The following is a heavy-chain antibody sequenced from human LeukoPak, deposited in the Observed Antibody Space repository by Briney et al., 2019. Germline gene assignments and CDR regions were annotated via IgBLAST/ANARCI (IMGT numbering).Heavy chain of an antibody. CDR1: GGSFSCYY. Sequence: SETLSLPRAVYGGSFSCYYWTWIRQPPGRGLEWIGEINHSGSTNYNPSLKSRVTISVDTSKSQFSLKLNSVTAADTAMYYCARVRDSYWGQGAIVTFSS. CDR2: INHSGST. D-gene: IGHD5-24*01. V-gene: IGHV4-34*01. J-gene: IGHJ1*01. CDR3: ARVRDSY.